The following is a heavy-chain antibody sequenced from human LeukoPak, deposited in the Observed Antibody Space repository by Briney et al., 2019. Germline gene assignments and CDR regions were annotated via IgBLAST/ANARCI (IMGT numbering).Heavy chain of an antibody. Sequence: GASVKVSCKVSGYTLRELSMHWVRQAPGKGLEWMGGFDPEQGETICAQKFQGRVTMTEDTSTDTAYMELSSLRSEDTAVYYCATVTRFLEWLSLDYWGQGALVTVSS. CDR2: FDPEQGET. CDR1: GYTLRELS. V-gene: IGHV1-24*01. J-gene: IGHJ4*02. D-gene: IGHD3-3*01. CDR3: ATVTRFLEWLSLDY.